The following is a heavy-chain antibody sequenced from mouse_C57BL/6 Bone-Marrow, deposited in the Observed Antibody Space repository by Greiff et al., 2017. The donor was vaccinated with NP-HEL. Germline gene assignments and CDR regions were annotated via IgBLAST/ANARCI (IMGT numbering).Heavy chain of an antibody. V-gene: IGHV1-63*01. J-gene: IGHJ1*03. CDR1: GYTFTNYW. CDR2: IYPGGGYT. Sequence: QVHVKQSGAELVRPGTSVKMSCKASGYTFTNYWIGWAKQRPGHGLEWIGDIYPGGGYTNYNEKFKGKATLTADKSSSTAYMQFSSLTSEDSAIYYCARLDPGWFDVWGTGTTVTVSS. CDR3: ARLDPGWFDV.